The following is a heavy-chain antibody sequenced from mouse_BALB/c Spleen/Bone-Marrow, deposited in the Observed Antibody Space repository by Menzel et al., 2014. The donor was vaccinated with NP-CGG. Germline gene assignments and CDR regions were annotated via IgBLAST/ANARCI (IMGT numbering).Heavy chain of an antibody. Sequence: EVQLVESGGGLVKPGGSLKLSCAASGFPFSSYAVSWVRQTPEKRLEWVASISGGGNSYHSDNMKGRFTISRDNARNILYLQMSSLRSEDTAVYYCARARGVTTATPYYFDYWGQGTALTVSS. V-gene: IGHV5-6-5*01. CDR1: GFPFSSYA. J-gene: IGHJ2*01. CDR2: ISGGGNS. CDR3: ARARGVTTATPYYFDY. D-gene: IGHD1-2*01.